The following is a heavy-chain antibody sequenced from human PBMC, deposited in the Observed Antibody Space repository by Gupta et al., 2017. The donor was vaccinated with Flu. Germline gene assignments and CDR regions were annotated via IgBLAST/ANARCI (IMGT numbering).Heavy chain of an antibody. CDR1: GDSIIYSNEY. Sequence: QLQLRESGPGLVRPSETLSLTCTVYGDSIIYSNEYWGWSRQPPGEGLEWIGSVSKSGSMWYNPSLKSRVTISVDTFKNQFSLTMTSVTAADTAVYYCARLRGPSGVDVWGQGTLVNVSS. J-gene: IGHJ4*02. D-gene: IGHD1-26*01. V-gene: IGHV4-39*01. CDR3: ARLRGPSGVDV. CDR2: VSKSGSM.